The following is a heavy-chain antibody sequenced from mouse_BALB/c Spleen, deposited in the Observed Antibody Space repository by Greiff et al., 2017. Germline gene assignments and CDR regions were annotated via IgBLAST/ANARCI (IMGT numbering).Heavy chain of an antibody. CDR3: VRNGWAYAMDY. J-gene: IGHJ4*01. D-gene: IGHD3-3*01. Sequence: EAGGGLVQPKGSLKLSCAASGFTFNTNAMNWVRQAPGKGLEWVARIRSKSNNYATYYADSVKDRFTISRDDSQSMLYLQMNNLKTEDTAMYYCVRNGWAYAMDYWGQGTSVTVSS. CDR2: IRSKSNNYAT. CDR1: GFTFNTNA. V-gene: IGHV10S3*01.